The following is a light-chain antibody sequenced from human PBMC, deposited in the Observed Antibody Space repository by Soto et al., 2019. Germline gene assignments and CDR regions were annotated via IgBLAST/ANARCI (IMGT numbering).Light chain of an antibody. CDR1: SGHSSYA. Sequence: QLVLTQSPSASASLGASVKLTCTLSSGHSSYAIAWHQQQPEKGPRYLMKLNSDGSHSKGDGIPDRFSGSGSGAERYLTISSRQSEDEADYYCQTWGTGILVFGTGTKLTVL. CDR2: LNSDGSH. V-gene: IGLV4-69*01. CDR3: QTWGTGILV. J-gene: IGLJ1*01.